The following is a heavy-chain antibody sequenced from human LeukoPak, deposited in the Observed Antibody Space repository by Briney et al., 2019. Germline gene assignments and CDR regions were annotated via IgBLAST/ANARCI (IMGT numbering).Heavy chain of an antibody. CDR1: GFTFNYAW. CDR2: TVSEIDGGTT. J-gene: IGHJ6*02. V-gene: IGHV3-15*04. D-gene: IGHD1-7*01. Sequence: KAGGSLRLSCAASGFTFNYAWMSWVRQVPGKGLEWVGQTVSEIDGGTTDYATPVKGRFTISRDDSKSTLYLQMNSLKIEDTAVYYCTTDEDWNYARKDVWGQRATVIVSS. CDR3: TTDEDWNYARKDV.